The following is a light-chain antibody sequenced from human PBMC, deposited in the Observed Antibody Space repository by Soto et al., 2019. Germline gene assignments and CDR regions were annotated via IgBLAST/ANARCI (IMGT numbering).Light chain of an antibody. CDR1: QSVLYSSNNKNY. J-gene: IGKJ4*01. CDR2: WAS. Sequence: EIVVTKSPDSLAVSLGERATINCKSSQSVLYSSNNKNYLAWYQQKPRQPPKLLINWASTRESGVPDRFSGSGSGTAFSLTISSLQAEDVAVYYCQQYYNTRLTFGGGTKVEIK. V-gene: IGKV4-1*01. CDR3: QQYYNTRLT.